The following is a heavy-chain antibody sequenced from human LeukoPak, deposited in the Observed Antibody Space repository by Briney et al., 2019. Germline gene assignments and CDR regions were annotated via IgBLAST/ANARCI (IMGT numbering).Heavy chain of an antibody. V-gene: IGHV4-59*12. D-gene: IGHD6-19*01. CDR3: ARAVPGTWYFDL. J-gene: IGHJ2*01. CDR1: GGSISSYH. Sequence: PSETLSLACTVSGGSISSYHWSWIRQPPGKGLEYIGYIYNSGSTNYKPSLKSRVTISVDTSENQFSLRLTSVTAADTAVYYCARAVPGTWYFDLWGRGTLVTVSS. CDR2: IYNSGST.